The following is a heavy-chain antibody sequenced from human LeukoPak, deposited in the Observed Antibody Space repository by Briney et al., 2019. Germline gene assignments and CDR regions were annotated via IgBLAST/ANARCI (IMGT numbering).Heavy chain of an antibody. CDR1: GDPISRCDYY. CDR2: IYYSWST. D-gene: IGHD3-16*01. Sequence: NPSQTLSLPCTVSGDPISRCDYYWRWIRQPPAKGLEWIGYIYYSWSTYYNPSLKSRVTISVDTSKNQLSLKLSSVTPADTAVYYCAIVRRLYDYVWGSYLGDAFDIWGQETMVTVSS. CDR3: AIVRRLYDYVWGSYLGDAFDI. J-gene: IGHJ3*02. V-gene: IGHV4-30-4*01.